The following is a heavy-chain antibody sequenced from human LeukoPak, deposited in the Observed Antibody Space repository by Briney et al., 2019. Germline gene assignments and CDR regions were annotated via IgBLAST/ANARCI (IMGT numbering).Heavy chain of an antibody. J-gene: IGHJ5*02. CDR2: ISDSGST. D-gene: IGHD4-17*01. V-gene: IGHV4-59*01. CDR3: ARYDYGDCWFDP. CDR1: GFTFSDYY. Sequence: GSLRLSCATSGFTFSDYYMSWIRQAPGKGLEWIGYISDSGSTNYNPSLRSRVTISVDTSKNQFSLKLSSVTAADTALYYCARYDYGDCWFDPWGQGTLVTVSS.